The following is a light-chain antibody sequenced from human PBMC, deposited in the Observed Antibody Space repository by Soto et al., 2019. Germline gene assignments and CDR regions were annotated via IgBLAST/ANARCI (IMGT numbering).Light chain of an antibody. Sequence: QLVLTQPPSVSEAPRQRVTISCSGSSSNIGKNAVNWYQQLPGKAPKLLIYYDDLLPSGVSDRFSGSKSGTSASLAISGLQSQDEADYYCATWDDSLEAYVFGTGTKVTVL. CDR1: SSNIGKNA. CDR2: YDD. V-gene: IGLV1-36*01. J-gene: IGLJ1*01. CDR3: ATWDDSLEAYV.